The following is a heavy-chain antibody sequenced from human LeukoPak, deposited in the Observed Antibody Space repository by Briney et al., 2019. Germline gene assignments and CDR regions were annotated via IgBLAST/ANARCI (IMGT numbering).Heavy chain of an antibody. CDR2: IGSSGTTI. D-gene: IGHD3-22*01. Sequence: GGSLRLSCAASGFTFSSYEMNWVRQAPGKGLEWVSYIGSSGTTIHYADSVRGRFTTSRDNAKNLLYLVMNSLRAEDTAVYYCARAVNPHYYDTSGFDYWGQGTLVTVSS. V-gene: IGHV3-48*03. CDR1: GFTFSSYE. J-gene: IGHJ4*02. CDR3: ARAVNPHYYDTSGFDY.